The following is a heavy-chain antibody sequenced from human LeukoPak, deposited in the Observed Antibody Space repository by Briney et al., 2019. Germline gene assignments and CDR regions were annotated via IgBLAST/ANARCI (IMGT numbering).Heavy chain of an antibody. V-gene: IGHV4-38-2*02. Sequence: SENLSLTCTVSGYSISSGYYWGWIRQPPGKGLEWIGSIYHSGSTYYNPSLKSRVTISVDTSKNQFSLKLSSVTAADTAVYYCARAIEVGAMTPFDYWGQGTLVTVSS. CDR3: ARAIEVGAMTPFDY. CDR2: IYHSGST. CDR1: GYSISSGYY. D-gene: IGHD1-26*01. J-gene: IGHJ4*02.